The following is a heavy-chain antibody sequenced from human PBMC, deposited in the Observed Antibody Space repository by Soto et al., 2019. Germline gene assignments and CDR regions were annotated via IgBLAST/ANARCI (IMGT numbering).Heavy chain of an antibody. Sequence: HLQESGPGLVKPSGTLSLTCDVSGGSIRSSSWWTWVRQSPGKGLELIGEIYHAGSPNYNPSFKSRVTILADKSKNHFSLRLTSVTAADTAICYCARGLSFMGDFDVWGQGTTVTVSS. CDR1: GGSIRSSSW. CDR3: ARGLSFMGDFDV. J-gene: IGHJ3*01. D-gene: IGHD2-21*02. CDR2: IYHAGSP. V-gene: IGHV4-4*02.